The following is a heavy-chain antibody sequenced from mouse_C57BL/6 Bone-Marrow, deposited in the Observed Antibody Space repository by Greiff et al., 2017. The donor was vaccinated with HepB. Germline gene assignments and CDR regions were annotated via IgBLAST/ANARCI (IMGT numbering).Heavy chain of an antibody. V-gene: IGHV5-12*01. D-gene: IGHD1-1*01. J-gene: IGHJ2*01. CDR2: ISNGGGST. CDR1: GFTFSSYG. CDR3: ARGGTTVEN. Sequence: EVKLMESGGDLVKPGGSLKLSCAASGFTFSSYGMSWVRQTPDKRLEWVAYISNGGGSTYYPDTVKGRFTISRDNAKNTLYLQMSRLKSEDTAMYYCARGGTTVENWGQGTTLTVSS.